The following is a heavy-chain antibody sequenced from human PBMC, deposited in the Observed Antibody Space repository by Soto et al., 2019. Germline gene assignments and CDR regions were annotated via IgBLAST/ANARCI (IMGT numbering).Heavy chain of an antibody. D-gene: IGHD5-12*01. CDR2: INPSGGST. CDR1: GYTFTSYY. Sequence: ASVKVSCKASGYTFTSYYMHWVRQAPGQGLEWMGIINPSGGSTSYAQKFQGRVTMTRDTSTSTVYMELSSLRSEDTAVYYCAKSRESGYDYVVELGYWGQGTLATVS. V-gene: IGHV1-46*03. CDR3: AKSRESGYDYVVELGY. J-gene: IGHJ4*02.